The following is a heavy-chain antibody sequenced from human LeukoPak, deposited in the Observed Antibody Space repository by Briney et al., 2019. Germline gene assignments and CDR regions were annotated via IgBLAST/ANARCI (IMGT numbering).Heavy chain of an antibody. CDR3: ARNYYDSSAYYYFDY. CDR1: GLSFSSNA. D-gene: IGHD3-22*01. Sequence: GGSLRLSCTASGLSFSSNAMSWVRQAPGKGLEWVSAISGSGGSTYYADSVKGRFTISRDSSKNTLYLQMNSLRAEDTAVYYCARNYYDSSAYYYFDYWGQGTLVTVSS. V-gene: IGHV3-23*01. J-gene: IGHJ4*02. CDR2: ISGSGGST.